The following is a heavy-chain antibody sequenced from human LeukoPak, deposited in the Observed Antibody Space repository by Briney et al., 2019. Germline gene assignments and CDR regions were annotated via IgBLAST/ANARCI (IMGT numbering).Heavy chain of an antibody. CDR2: IYYSGST. J-gene: IGHJ4*02. V-gene: IGHV4-31*03. CDR3: ARGSLTYDSSGSYEGAFDY. Sequence: SETLSLTCTVSGGSISSGGYSWSWIRQHPGKGLEWIGYIYYSGSTCYNPSLESRVTISVDTSKNQFSLKLSSVTAADTAVYYCARGSLTYDSSGSYEGAFDYWGQGTLVTVSS. CDR1: GGSISSGGYS. D-gene: IGHD3-22*01.